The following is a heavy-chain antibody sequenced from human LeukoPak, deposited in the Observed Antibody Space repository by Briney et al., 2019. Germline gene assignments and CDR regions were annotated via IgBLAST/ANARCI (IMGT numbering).Heavy chain of an antibody. J-gene: IGHJ4*02. D-gene: IGHD1-26*01. CDR1: GYTFTSYG. Sequence: ASVKVSCKASGYTFTSYGISWVRQAPGQGLEWMGWIITYNGNTNYAQKLQGRVTMTTDTSTSTAYMELRSLRSDDTAVYYCARVPLYSGSYSVDYWGQGTLVTVSS. V-gene: IGHV1-18*01. CDR2: IITYNGNT. CDR3: ARVPLYSGSYSVDY.